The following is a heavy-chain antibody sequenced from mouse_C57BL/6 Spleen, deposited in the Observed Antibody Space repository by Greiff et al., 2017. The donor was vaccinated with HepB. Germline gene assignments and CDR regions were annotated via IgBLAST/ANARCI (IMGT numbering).Heavy chain of an antibody. D-gene: IGHD2-12*01. CDR1: GFTFSDYG. V-gene: IGHV5-17*01. J-gene: IGHJ4*01. CDR3: ARSYYKDYAMDY. CDR2: ISSGSSTI. Sequence: DVKLVESGGGLVKPGGSLKLSCAASGFTFSDYGMHWVRQAPEKGLEWVAYISSGSSTIYYADTVKGRFTISRDNAKNTLFLQMTSLRSEDTAMYYCARSYYKDYAMDYWGQGTSVTVSS.